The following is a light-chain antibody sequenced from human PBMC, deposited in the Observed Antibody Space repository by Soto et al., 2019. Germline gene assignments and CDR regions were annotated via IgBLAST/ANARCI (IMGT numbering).Light chain of an antibody. V-gene: IGLV2-8*01. J-gene: IGLJ3*02. CDR1: SSDIGSCKY. CDR3: SSSADSNNLELV. CDR2: EVI. Sequence: QSALTQPPSASGSPGQSVTIFCTGTSSDIGSCKYVSWYQQHPGKAPKLIIYEVIKRPSGVPDRFSGSKSGNAASLTVSGLQAENEADYYCSSSADSNNLELVFGGGTKLTVL.